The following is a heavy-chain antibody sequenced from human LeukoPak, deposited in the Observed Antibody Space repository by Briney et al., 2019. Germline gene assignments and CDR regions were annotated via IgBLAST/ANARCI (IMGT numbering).Heavy chain of an antibody. CDR3: ARHDFYSNYPHNWFDP. V-gene: IGHV4-38-2*01. D-gene: IGHD4-11*01. CDR1: AYSISSGYY. Sequence: SETLSLTCAVSAYSISSGYYWGWIRQPPGKGLEWIGSFYHSGSTYYNPSHKSRVTISVDTSKNQFSLKLSSVTAADTAVYYCARHDFYSNYPHNWFDPWGQGTLVTVSS. J-gene: IGHJ5*02. CDR2: FYHSGST.